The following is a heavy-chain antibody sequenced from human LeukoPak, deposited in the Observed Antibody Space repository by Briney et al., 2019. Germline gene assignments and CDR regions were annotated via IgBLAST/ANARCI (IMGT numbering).Heavy chain of an antibody. CDR1: GGSISSSSYY. Sequence: SETLSLTCTVSGGSISSSSYYWGWIRQPPGKGLEWIGSIYYSGSTYYNPSLKSRVTISVDTSKNQFSLKLSSVTAADTAVYYCARGVLLWFGEGNWFDPWGQGTLVTVSS. J-gene: IGHJ5*02. CDR3: ARGVLLWFGEGNWFDP. V-gene: IGHV4-39*07. D-gene: IGHD3-10*01. CDR2: IYYSGST.